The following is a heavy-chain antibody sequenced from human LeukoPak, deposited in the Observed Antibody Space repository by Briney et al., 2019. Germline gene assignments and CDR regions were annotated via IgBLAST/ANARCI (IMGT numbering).Heavy chain of an antibody. CDR2: ISYDGSNK. V-gene: IGHV3-30-3*01. Sequence: GRSLRLSCAASGFTFSSSSLHWVRQAPGKGLEWVAVISYDGSNKFYADSVKGRFTISRDNSKNTLYLQMSSLRAYDTAVYYCARPLSNGYFHDSGGYYPYAMDVWGQGTTVTVS. CDR1: GFTFSSSS. D-gene: IGHD3-22*01. CDR3: ARPLSNGYFHDSGGYYPYAMDV. J-gene: IGHJ6*02.